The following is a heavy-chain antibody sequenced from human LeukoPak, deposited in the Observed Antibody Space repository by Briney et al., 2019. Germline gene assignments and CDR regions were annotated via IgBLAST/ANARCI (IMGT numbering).Heavy chain of an antibody. Sequence: PGGSLRLSCAASGFTVSSSYMSWVRQAPGKGLEWVSVIYRDDSTYYADSVKGRFTISRDNSKNTLYLQMNSLRAEDTAVYYCARDLFARVSYYYYGMDVWGQGTTVTVSS. CDR1: GFTVSSSY. CDR2: IYRDDST. D-gene: IGHD3-3*01. J-gene: IGHJ6*02. V-gene: IGHV3-53*01. CDR3: ARDLFARVSYYYYGMDV.